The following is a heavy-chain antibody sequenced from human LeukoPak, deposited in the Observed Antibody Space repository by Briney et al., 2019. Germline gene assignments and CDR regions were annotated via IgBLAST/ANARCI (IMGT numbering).Heavy chain of an antibody. CDR3: ARGSLVVVAATADYFDY. V-gene: IGHV1-8*01. CDR2: VNPNSGNT. J-gene: IGHJ4*02. D-gene: IGHD2-15*01. CDR1: GYTFTSYD. Sequence: ASVKFSSKASGYTFTSYDINWVRQATGQGLGWMGWVNPNSGNTGYAQKFPGRVTMTRNTSIRTAYMELRSLRSDDTAVYYCARGSLVVVAATADYFDYWGQGTLVTVSS.